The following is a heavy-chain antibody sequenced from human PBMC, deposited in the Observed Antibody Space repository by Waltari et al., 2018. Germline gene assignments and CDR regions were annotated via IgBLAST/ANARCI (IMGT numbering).Heavy chain of an antibody. CDR3: ATRLYSGYDSPFGY. D-gene: IGHD5-12*01. CDR1: GFTFSSYG. J-gene: IGHJ4*02. V-gene: IGHV3-33*03. Sequence: QVQLVESGGGVVQPGRSLRLSCAASGFTFSSYGMHWVRQAPGKGLEWWAVIWYDGSNKYYADSVKGRFTISRDNAKNSLYLQMNSLRAEDTALYYCATRLYSGYDSPFGYWGQGTLVTVSS. CDR2: IWYDGSNK.